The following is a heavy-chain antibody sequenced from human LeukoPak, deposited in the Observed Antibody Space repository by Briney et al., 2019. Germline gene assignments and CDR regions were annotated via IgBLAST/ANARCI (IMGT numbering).Heavy chain of an antibody. D-gene: IGHD3-22*01. Sequence: ASVKVSCKASGYTFTSNYIHWLRQAPGQGLEWMGLINPSGGSTSYAQKFQGRVTMTRDTSTSTVNMELSSLRSEDTAVCYWARDVISSYFDSSGSPKGSHFVYSGQGRLVTVSS. CDR1: GYTFTSNY. CDR3: ARDVISSYFDSSGSPKGSHFVY. CDR2: INPSGGST. J-gene: IGHJ4*02. V-gene: IGHV1-46*01.